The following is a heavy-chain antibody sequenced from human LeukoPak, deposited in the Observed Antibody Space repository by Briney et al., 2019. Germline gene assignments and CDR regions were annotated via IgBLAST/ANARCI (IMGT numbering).Heavy chain of an antibody. Sequence: GASVKVSCKGSRYTFTNNNVYWVWHPPGQGQGRMGMITPSDGSTNYAQKFQGRVTMTRDMSTSTVYMELSSLRSEDTAVYYCARVGGWYRYFFDYYDQGTLLTVSS. CDR1: RYTFTNNN. CDR2: ITPSDGST. V-gene: IGHV1-46*01. CDR3: ARVGGWYRYFFDY. J-gene: IGHJ4*02. D-gene: IGHD6-19*01.